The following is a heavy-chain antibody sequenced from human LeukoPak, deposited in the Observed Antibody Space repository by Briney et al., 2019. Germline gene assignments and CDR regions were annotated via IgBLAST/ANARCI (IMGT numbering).Heavy chain of an antibody. D-gene: IGHD6-19*01. Sequence: GGSLRLSCAASGFTFSSSAMSWVRQVPGKGLEWVSGISASGGSTYYADSVKGRFTISRDNSKNTLYLQLNSLRAEDTAVYYCASHTFSGWYQFDYWGQGTLVTVSS. V-gene: IGHV3-23*01. J-gene: IGHJ4*02. CDR2: ISASGGST. CDR1: GFTFSSSA. CDR3: ASHTFSGWYQFDY.